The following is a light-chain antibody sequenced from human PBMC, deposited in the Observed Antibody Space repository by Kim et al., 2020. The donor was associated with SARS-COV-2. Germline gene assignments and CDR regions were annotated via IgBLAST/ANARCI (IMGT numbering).Light chain of an antibody. Sequence: EIVLTQPPGTLSLSPGERATLSCRASQSVSSSYLAWYQQKPGQAPRLLIYGASSRATGIPDRFSGSGSGTDFTLTISRLEPEDFAVYYCQQYCSSPLTFGGGTKLEI. CDR1: QSVSSSY. V-gene: IGKV3-20*01. CDR2: GAS. J-gene: IGKJ4*01. CDR3: QQYCSSPLT.